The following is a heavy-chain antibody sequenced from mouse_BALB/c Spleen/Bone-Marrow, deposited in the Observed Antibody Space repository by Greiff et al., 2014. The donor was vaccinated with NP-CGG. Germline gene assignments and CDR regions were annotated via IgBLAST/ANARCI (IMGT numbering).Heavy chain of an antibody. CDR1: GFNIKDTY. J-gene: IGHJ1*01. CDR3: VLMITDWSFNV. CDR2: IDPKNGNT. V-gene: IGHV14-3*02. Sequence: EVQLQQSGAELVKPGASVKLSCTASGFNIKDTYMHWVKQRPEQGLEWIGRIDPKNGNTKYDPKFQGKATITADTSSNTAYLQLSSLTSENTAVYYCVLMITDWSFNVWAQGPRSSSPQ. D-gene: IGHD2-4*01.